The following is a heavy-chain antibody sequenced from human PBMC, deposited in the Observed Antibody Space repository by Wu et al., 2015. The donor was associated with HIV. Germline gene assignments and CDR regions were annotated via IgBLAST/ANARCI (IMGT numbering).Heavy chain of an antibody. CDR2: INDDTGDT. CDR1: GYTFTRYY. D-gene: IGHD1-1*01. CDR3: VRRQNWNLNNYYFDY. J-gene: IGHJ4*02. Sequence: QVQLVQSGAEVKKPGASVKVSCKASGYTFTRYYMHWVRQAPGQGLEWMGWINDDTGDTRYAQKFEGRVTMTRDTSISTGYMELRRLTSDDLAVYFCVRRQNWNLNNYYFDYWGQGTLVTVSS. V-gene: IGHV1-2*02.